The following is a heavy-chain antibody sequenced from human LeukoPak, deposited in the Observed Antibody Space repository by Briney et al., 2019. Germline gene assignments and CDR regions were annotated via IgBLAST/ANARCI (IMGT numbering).Heavy chain of an antibody. Sequence: SVKVSCKASGGTFSKFGFTWVRRAPGQGLEWMGRIMPLIGTTNYAQKFKGRIKITADKSTSTAYMELSSLISEDTAVYYCATDLGRFLEWLFSDTWGQGTLVTVSS. CDR3: ATDLGRFLEWLFSDT. D-gene: IGHD3-3*01. CDR2: IMPLIGTT. J-gene: IGHJ5*02. CDR1: GGTFSKFG. V-gene: IGHV1-69*04.